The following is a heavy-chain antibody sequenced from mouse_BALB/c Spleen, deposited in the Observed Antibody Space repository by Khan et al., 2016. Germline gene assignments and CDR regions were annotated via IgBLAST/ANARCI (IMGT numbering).Heavy chain of an antibody. CDR2: ISYDGSN. V-gene: IGHV3-6*02. D-gene: IGHD2-14*01. Sequence: EVQLQESGPGLVKPSQSLSLTCSVTGYSITSGYYWNWIRQFPGNNLEWMGYISYDGSNNYNPSLHNRISIARDTSKNQSFLKLNSVTTEDTATYDCASVRRVYAMDYWGQGTSVTVSS. CDR3: ASVRRVYAMDY. CDR1: GYSITSGYY. J-gene: IGHJ4*01.